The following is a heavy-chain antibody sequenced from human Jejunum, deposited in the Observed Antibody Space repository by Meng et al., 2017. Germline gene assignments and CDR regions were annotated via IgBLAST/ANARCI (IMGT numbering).Heavy chain of an antibody. CDR2: IIPSNGQT. D-gene: IGHD1-26*01. CDR3: AKVSVGATSGEY. V-gene: IGHV1-18*01. Sequence: ASVKVSCKASGYIFVNYAVSWVRQAPGQGLDWMGWIIPSNGQTNYAQKVQDRVTMTTDTSTGTAYMELSSLRSDDTAFYYCAKVSVGATSGEYWGQGTLVTVSS. J-gene: IGHJ4*02. CDR1: GYIFVNYA.